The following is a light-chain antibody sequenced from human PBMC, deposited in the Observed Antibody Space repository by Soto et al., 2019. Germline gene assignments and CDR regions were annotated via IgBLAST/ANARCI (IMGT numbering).Light chain of an antibody. CDR2: GAS. CDR3: QQSYRSPST. Sequence: IEMTQSPSSLSASVGDSVTVTCRASQSINIYLNWYQQKPGKAPTLLIYGASSLQSGVPSRFTGGGSRTDFTLTISSLQPEDFATYYCQQSYRSPSTFVQGTKLEIK. J-gene: IGKJ2*01. CDR1: QSINIY. V-gene: IGKV1-39*01.